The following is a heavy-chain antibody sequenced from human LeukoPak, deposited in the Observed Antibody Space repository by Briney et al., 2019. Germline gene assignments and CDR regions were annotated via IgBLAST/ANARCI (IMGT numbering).Heavy chain of an antibody. CDR2: IIPIFGIA. Sequence: SVKVSCKASGGTFSSYAISWVRQAPGQGLEWMGRIIPIFGIANYAQKFQGRVTITADKSTSTAYMELSSLRSEDTAVYYRARIPDTGYYYGMDVWGQGTTVTVSS. CDR1: GGTFSSYA. CDR3: ARIPDTGYYYGMDV. D-gene: IGHD5-18*01. J-gene: IGHJ6*02. V-gene: IGHV1-69*04.